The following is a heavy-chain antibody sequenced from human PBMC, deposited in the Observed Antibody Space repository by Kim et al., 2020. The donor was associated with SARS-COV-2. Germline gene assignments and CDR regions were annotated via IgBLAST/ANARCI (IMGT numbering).Heavy chain of an antibody. CDR2: ISGDGGST. CDR1: GFTFDDYA. CDR3: AKDGLLGSRGSWPRPFERGAMWFDP. Sequence: GGSLRLSCAASGFTFDDYAMHWVRQAPGKGLEWVSLISGDGGSTYYADSVKGRFTISRDNSKNSLYLQMNSLRTEDTALYYCAKDGLLGSRGSWPRPFERGAMWFDPWGQGTLVTVSS. D-gene: IGHD1-26*01. V-gene: IGHV3-43*02. J-gene: IGHJ5*02.